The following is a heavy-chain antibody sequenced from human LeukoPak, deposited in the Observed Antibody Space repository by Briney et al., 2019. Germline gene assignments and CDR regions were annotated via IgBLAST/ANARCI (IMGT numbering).Heavy chain of an antibody. CDR3: ARLSMLRGAWDDYYYGMDV. D-gene: IGHD3-10*01. CDR2: IYYSGST. Sequence: PSETLSLTCTVSGGSISSDYWSWIRQPPGKRLEWIGYIYYSGSTNYNPSLKSRVTISVDMAKNQFSLKLSSVTAADTAVYYCARLSMLRGAWDDYYYGMDVWGQGTTVTVSS. V-gene: IGHV4-59*08. J-gene: IGHJ6*02. CDR1: GGSISSDY.